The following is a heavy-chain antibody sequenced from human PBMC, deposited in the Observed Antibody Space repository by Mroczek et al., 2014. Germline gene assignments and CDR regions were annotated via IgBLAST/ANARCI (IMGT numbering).Heavy chain of an antibody. V-gene: IGHV4-4*09. CDR2: IYPSGPT. D-gene: IGHD6-19*01. J-gene: IGHJ6*02. CDR1: GVSITSSS. CDR3: TRGGGSDRLLMDV. Sequence: VQLQESGPKVVKPSETLSLMCAVSGVSITSSSWTWIRQFPGKGLQLLGSIYPSGPTPSNPSLNGRLTLSMDTSKNQFSLNLTSVTTEDTAVYYCTRGGGSDRLLMDVWGQGTTVTVSS.